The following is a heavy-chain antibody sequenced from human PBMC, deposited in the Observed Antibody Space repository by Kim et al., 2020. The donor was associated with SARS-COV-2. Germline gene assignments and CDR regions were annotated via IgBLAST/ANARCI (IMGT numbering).Heavy chain of an antibody. CDR2: INHSGST. CDR3: ARGRGGSNYFDY. D-gene: IGHD3-16*01. Sequence: SETLSLTCAVYGGSFSGYYWSWIRQPPGKGLEWIGEINHSGSTNYNPSLKSRVTISVDTSKNQFSLKLSSVTAADTAVYYCARGRGGSNYFDYWGQGTLVTVSS. J-gene: IGHJ4*02. V-gene: IGHV4-34*01. CDR1: GGSFSGYY.